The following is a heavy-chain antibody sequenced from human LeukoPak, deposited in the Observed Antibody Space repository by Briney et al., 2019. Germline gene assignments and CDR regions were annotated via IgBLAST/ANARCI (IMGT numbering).Heavy chain of an antibody. Sequence: PSETLSLTCTVSGGSVSSGSYYWSWIRQPPGKGLEWIGYIYYSGSTNYNPSLKSRVTISVDTSKNQFSLKLSSVTAADTAVYYCARGSDHYDSSGYRYFDLWGRGTLAAVSS. V-gene: IGHV4-61*01. J-gene: IGHJ2*01. CDR2: IYYSGST. CDR1: GGSVSSGSYY. D-gene: IGHD3-22*01. CDR3: ARGSDHYDSSGYRYFDL.